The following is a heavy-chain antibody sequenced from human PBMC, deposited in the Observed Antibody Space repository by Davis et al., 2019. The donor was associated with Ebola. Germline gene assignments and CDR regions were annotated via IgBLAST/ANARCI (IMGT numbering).Heavy chain of an antibody. V-gene: IGHV3-74*01. CDR3: TRILRGY. J-gene: IGHJ4*02. CDR2: INPDGSST. Sequence: GESLRLSCAASGFTFSSYSMNWVRQAPGKGLEWVSRINPDGSSTAYADSVKGRFTISRDNAKDTLYLQMNSLRAEDTAVYYCTRILRGYWGQGALVTVSS. CDR1: GFTFSSYS. D-gene: IGHD2/OR15-2a*01.